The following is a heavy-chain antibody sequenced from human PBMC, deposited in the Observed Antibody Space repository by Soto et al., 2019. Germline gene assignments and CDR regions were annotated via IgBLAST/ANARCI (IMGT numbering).Heavy chain of an antibody. V-gene: IGHV4-4*08. CDR1: GGSISSYY. Sequence: SETLSLTCTVSGGSISSYYWSWIRQPPGKGLEWIGYIYYYSEHFQGRVTFTRDTSAGTVYMQLSSLTSEDTAVYYCARDDSGFSGSHYIDYFNYWGQGALVTVSS. J-gene: IGHJ4*02. D-gene: IGHD1-26*01. CDR3: ARDDSGFSGSHYIDYFNY. CDR2: IYYYSE.